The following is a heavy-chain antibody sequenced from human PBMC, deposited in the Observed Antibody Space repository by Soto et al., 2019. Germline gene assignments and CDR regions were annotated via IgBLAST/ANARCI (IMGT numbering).Heavy chain of an antibody. CDR1: GFTFSSYG. Sequence: QVQLVESGGGVVQPGRSLRLSCAASGFTFSSYGMHWVRQAPGKGLEWVAIISYDGSNKYYTDSVKGRFTISRDNAKNTLYLQMNSLRAEDTAVYYCAKDHPYGDYGVDGMDVWGQGTTVTFSS. CDR3: AKDHPYGDYGVDGMDV. V-gene: IGHV3-30*18. J-gene: IGHJ6*02. D-gene: IGHD4-17*01. CDR2: ISYDGSNK.